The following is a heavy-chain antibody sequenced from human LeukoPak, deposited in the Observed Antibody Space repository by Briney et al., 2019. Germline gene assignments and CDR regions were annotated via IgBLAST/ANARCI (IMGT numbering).Heavy chain of an antibody. CDR1: GFTFNHYA. V-gene: IGHV3-21*01. Sequence: GGALRLSCAAPGFTFNHYAMNWVRQAPGEGREWGASISSTTTYIYYADSVKGRFTISRDNAKNSVHLQMNSLRAEDTVVYYCAREGYIYGSSGGYFWGQGTLVTVSS. CDR2: ISSTTTYI. CDR3: AREGYIYGSSGGYF. J-gene: IGHJ4*02. D-gene: IGHD5-18*01.